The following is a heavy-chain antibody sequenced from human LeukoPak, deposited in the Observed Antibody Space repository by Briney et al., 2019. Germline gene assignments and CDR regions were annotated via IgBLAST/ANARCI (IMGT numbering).Heavy chain of an antibody. D-gene: IGHD2-2*01. Sequence: SETLSLTCTVSGGSISGSSYYWGWIRQPPGKGLEWIGSIYYSGSTYYNPSLKSRVTISVDTSKNQFSLKLSSVTAADTAVYYCARWYCSSTSCLLSWFDPWGQGTLVTVSS. CDR1: GGSISGSSYY. CDR2: IYYSGST. CDR3: ARWYCSSTSCLLSWFDP. J-gene: IGHJ5*02. V-gene: IGHV4-39*01.